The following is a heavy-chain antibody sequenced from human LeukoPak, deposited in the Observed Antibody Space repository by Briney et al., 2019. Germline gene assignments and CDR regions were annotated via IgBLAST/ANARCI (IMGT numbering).Heavy chain of an antibody. D-gene: IGHD3-16*01. CDR2: SKNDGSST. Sequence: PGGSLRLSCAASGFTFSSYWMHWVRQAPGKGLVWVSRSKNDGSSTSYADSVKGRFTISRDNAKNTLYLQMNSLRAEDTAVYYCARELPRIGGRTDASDIWGQGTMVTVS. CDR1: GFTFSSYW. CDR3: ARELPRIGGRTDASDI. V-gene: IGHV3-74*01. J-gene: IGHJ3*02.